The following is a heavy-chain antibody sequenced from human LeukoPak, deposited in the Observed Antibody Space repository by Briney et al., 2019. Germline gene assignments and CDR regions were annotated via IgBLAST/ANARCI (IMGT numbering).Heavy chain of an antibody. Sequence: PGVSLRLSCASSGFTFSFCWMHWVRHAPGKGLVWVSRINNDGRSTSYAGSVKGRFTISRDNAKNTLYLQMNSLRAEDTAVYYCARDNEYCTGGTCRLDYWGQGALVTVSS. CDR1: GFTFSFCW. CDR2: INNDGRST. D-gene: IGHD2-15*01. V-gene: IGHV3-74*01. J-gene: IGHJ4*02. CDR3: ARDNEYCTGGTCRLDY.